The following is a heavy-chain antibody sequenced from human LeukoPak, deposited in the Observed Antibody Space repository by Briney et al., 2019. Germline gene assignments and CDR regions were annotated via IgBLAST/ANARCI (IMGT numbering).Heavy chain of an antibody. D-gene: IGHD6-13*01. CDR1: GFTFSSYW. CDR3: ARDRRYSSSWYVDY. CDR2: IKQDGSEK. J-gene: IGHJ4*02. V-gene: IGHV3-7*01. Sequence: GGSLRLSCAASGFTFSSYWMSWVRQAPGKGLEWVANIKQDGSEKYYVDSAKGRFTISRDNAKNSLYLQMNSLRAEDTAVYYCARDRRYSSSWYVDYWGQGTLVTVSS.